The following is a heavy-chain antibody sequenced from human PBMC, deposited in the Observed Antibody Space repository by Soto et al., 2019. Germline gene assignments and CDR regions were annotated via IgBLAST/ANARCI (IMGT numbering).Heavy chain of an antibody. CDR2: IYHSGST. CDR3: ARLGEYYQSLDP. CDR1: GGSINNYF. D-gene: IGHD2-2*01. V-gene: IGHV4-59*08. J-gene: IGHJ5*02. Sequence: PSETLSLTCTVSGGSINNYFWIWIRQPPGKGLEWIGYIYHSGSTSYNPSLESRVTISVDTSNNQVSLKLSSLTASDTAVYYCARLGEYYQSLDPWGQGTLVTVSS.